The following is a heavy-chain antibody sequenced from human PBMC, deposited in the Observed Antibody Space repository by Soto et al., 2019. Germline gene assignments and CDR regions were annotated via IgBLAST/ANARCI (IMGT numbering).Heavy chain of an antibody. V-gene: IGHV1-46*01. D-gene: IGHD3-3*01. J-gene: IGHJ3*02. CDR2: INPSGGST. CDR3: AIITIFGVVTSRQDAFDI. Sequence: ASVKVSCKASGYTFTSYYMHWVRQAPGQGLEWMGIINPSGGSTSYAQKFQGRVTMTRDTSTSTVYMELSSLRSEDTAVYYCAIITIFGVVTSRQDAFDIWGQGTMVTVSS. CDR1: GYTFTSYY.